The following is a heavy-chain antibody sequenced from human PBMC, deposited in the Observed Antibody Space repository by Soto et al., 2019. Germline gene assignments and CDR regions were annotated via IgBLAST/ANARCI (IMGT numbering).Heavy chain of an antibody. Sequence: QVQLVQSGAEVKKPGASVKVSCKASGYTFTSYYMHWVRQAPGQGLEWMGIINPSAGSTSYAQKFQGRVTMTRDTPPGTVYMGLSSLRSEDTAVYYCARGGTIFGVVILRDGMDVWGKGTTVTVSS. CDR1: GYTFTSYY. CDR3: ARGGTIFGVVILRDGMDV. V-gene: IGHV1-46*01. D-gene: IGHD3-3*01. CDR2: INPSAGST. J-gene: IGHJ6*04.